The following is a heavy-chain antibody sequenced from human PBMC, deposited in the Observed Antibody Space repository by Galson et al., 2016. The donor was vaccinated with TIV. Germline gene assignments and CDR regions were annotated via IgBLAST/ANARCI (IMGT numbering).Heavy chain of an antibody. V-gene: IGHV1-2*06. J-gene: IGHJ4*02. CDR2: INPSSGGT. D-gene: IGHD2-8*02. CDR1: KYTFIGYY. CDR3: ARALVASIVDLDY. Sequence: SVKVSCKASKYTFIGYYMHWVRQAPGRGLEWMGRINPSSGGTDYAQKFQGRVTMTRDTSINTAYLELTSLTSDDTAVYYRARALVASIVDLDYWGPGTLVTVSS.